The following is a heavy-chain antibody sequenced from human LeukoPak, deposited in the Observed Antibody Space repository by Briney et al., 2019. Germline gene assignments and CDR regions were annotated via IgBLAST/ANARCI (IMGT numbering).Heavy chain of an antibody. CDR1: GFTFSGYA. J-gene: IGHJ4*02. V-gene: IGHV3-30*04. CDR2: ISYGGSSK. CDR3: ARSLDLCSGGNCSPIV. Sequence: GGSLRLSCAASGFTFSGYAMHWVRQAPGKGLQWVTVISYGGSSKFYADSGKGLFTISRDNSKNPLCLQMKSRRVQDAAGQYCARSLDLCSGGNCSPIVWGQGTLVTVFS. D-gene: IGHD2-15*01.